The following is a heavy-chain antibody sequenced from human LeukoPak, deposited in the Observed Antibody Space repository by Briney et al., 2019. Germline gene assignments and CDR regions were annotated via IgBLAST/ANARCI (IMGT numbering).Heavy chain of an antibody. V-gene: IGHV3-66*02. Sequence: GALRLSCAASGFTVSINYMSWVRQAPGKGLEWVSVIYSGGSTYYADSVKGRFTISRDNSKNTLYLQMNSLRAEDTAVYYCAREPTGSRAFDIWGQGTMVTVSS. D-gene: IGHD1-14*01. CDR1: GFTVSINY. J-gene: IGHJ3*02. CDR3: AREPTGSRAFDI. CDR2: IYSGGST.